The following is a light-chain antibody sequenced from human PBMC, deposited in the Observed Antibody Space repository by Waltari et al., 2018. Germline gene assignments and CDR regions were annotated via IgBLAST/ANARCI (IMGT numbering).Light chain of an antibody. CDR2: WAS. CDR3: QQCYSVPDN. CDR1: QSVLSSSNNKNY. J-gene: IGKJ2*01. V-gene: IGKV4-1*01. Sequence: DIVMTQSPDSLAVSLGERATINCKSSQSVLSSSNNKNYLGWYQQKPGQRPKLLISWASTRESAVPDRTGGSGSGEDYTLTISSLKAEDGSVYYCQQCYSVPDNFGQGPKLEIK.